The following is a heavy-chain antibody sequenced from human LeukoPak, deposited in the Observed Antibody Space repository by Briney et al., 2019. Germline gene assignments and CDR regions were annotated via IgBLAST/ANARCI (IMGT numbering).Heavy chain of an antibody. V-gene: IGHV1-2*02. CDR2: IDSNSGDT. D-gene: IGHD5-12*01. CDR3: ATSQIRLGFFDY. Sequence: ASVKVPCKASGYTFTGYYMHWVRQAPGQGFEWIGCIDSNSGDTDYAQKFQGRVTMARDTSVTTSYMELHGLRSDDTAIYYCATSQIRLGFFDYWDQGTPVIVSS. J-gene: IGHJ4*02. CDR1: GYTFTGYY.